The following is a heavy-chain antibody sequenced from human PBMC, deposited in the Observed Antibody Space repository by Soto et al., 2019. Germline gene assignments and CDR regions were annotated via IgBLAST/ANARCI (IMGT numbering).Heavy chain of an antibody. J-gene: IGHJ5*01. V-gene: IGHV6-1*01. CDR1: GDSGSIYRGA. CDR3: ARLIGNSWLDS. Sequence: SQSRSLTCVISGDSGSIYRGAWNWIRKSPSRGLEWLGRTYYRSKWYNDYAVSVKSRITIKPDTSNNQLSLQLNSVTPDDTAVYYCARLIGNSWLDSWGQGTLVTVSS. D-gene: IGHD3-16*01. CDR2: TYYRSKWYN.